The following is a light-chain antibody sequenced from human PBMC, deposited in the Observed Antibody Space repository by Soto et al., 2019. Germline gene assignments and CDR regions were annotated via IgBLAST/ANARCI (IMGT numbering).Light chain of an antibody. CDR1: QTFTTSS. CDR3: QQYDRSPRT. J-gene: IGKJ1*01. CDR2: GAS. Sequence: VWARGPRSGSLSPGGGASRECRSSQTFTTSSLAWYQQKPGQAPRLLISGASNRATGIPDRFSGSGSGTDFTFPLSRLEPQAFAVHYCQQYDRSPRTYAQGTKVDIK. V-gene: IGKV3-20*01.